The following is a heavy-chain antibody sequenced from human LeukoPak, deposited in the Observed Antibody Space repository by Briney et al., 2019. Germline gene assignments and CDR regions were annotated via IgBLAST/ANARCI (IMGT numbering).Heavy chain of an antibody. J-gene: IGHJ6*03. D-gene: IGHD2-2*02. CDR3: ARTVVVVPAAIRFYYYYYMDV. Sequence: SETLSLTCAVYGGSFSGYYWSWIRQPPGKGLEWIGEIKHSGSTNYNPSLKSRVTISVDTSKNQFSLKLSSVTAADTAVYYCARTVVVVPAAIRFYYYYYMDVWGKGTTVTVSS. CDR2: IKHSGST. CDR1: GGSFSGYY. V-gene: IGHV4-34*01.